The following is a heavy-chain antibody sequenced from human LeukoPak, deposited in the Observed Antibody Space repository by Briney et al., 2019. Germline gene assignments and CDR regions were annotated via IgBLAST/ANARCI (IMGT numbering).Heavy chain of an antibody. D-gene: IGHD6-13*01. Sequence: ASVTVSCKASGGTFSSYAISWVRQAPGQGLEWMGGIIPIFGTANYAQKFQDRVTITADKSTSTAYMELSSLRSEDTAVYYCARVVGLTGYSSSWYSGYYYYMDVWGKGTTVTVSS. CDR3: ARVVGLTGYSSSWYSGYYYYMDV. CDR1: GGTFSSYA. V-gene: IGHV1-69*06. CDR2: IIPIFGTA. J-gene: IGHJ6*03.